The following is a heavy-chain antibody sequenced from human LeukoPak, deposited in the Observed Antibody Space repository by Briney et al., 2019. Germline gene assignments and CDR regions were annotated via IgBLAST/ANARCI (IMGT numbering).Heavy chain of an antibody. V-gene: IGHV1-2*02. Sequence: GASVKVSCKASGYTFTSYYMHWVRQAPGQGLEWMGWVNPNNGDTRYGQKFQGRVTMTRDTSISTAYVELNSLTSDDTAVYYCTRDSNWTFDDYWGQGTLVTVSS. CDR3: TRDSNWTFDDY. CDR2: VNPNNGDT. D-gene: IGHD3/OR15-3a*01. CDR1: GYTFTSYY. J-gene: IGHJ4*02.